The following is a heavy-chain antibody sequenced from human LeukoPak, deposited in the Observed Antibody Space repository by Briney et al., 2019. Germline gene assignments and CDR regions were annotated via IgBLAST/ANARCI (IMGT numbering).Heavy chain of an antibody. V-gene: IGHV3-30*03. J-gene: IGHJ4*02. Sequence: GGSLRHSCAASGFTFSSYGMHWVRQAPGKGLEWVAVISYDGSNKYYADSVKGRFTISRDNSKNTLYLQMNSLRAEDTAVYYCARKYYFDYWGQGTLVTVSS. CDR1: GFTFSSYG. CDR3: ARKYYFDY. CDR2: ISYDGSNK.